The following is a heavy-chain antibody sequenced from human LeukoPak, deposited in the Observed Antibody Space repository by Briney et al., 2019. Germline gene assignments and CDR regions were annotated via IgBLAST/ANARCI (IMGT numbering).Heavy chain of an antibody. Sequence: SETLSLTCAVYGGSFSGYYWSWIRQPPGKGLEWIGEINHSGSTNYNPSLKSRVTISVDTSKNQFSLKLSSVTAAATAVYYCARMRSGFFSYYYGMDGWGQGTTVTVSS. J-gene: IGHJ6*02. CDR2: INHSGST. V-gene: IGHV4-34*01. D-gene: IGHD3-22*01. CDR3: ARMRSGFFSYYYGMDG. CDR1: GGSFSGYY.